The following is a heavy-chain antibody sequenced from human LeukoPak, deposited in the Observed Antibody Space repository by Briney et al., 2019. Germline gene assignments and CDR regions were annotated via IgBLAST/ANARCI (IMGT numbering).Heavy chain of an antibody. J-gene: IGHJ4*02. V-gene: IGHV3-30*18. CDR2: ISYDGSNK. D-gene: IGHD2-15*01. CDR1: GFTFSSYG. Sequence: GGSLRLSCAASGFTFSSYGMHWVRQAPGKGLEWVAVISYDGSNKYYADSVKGRFTISRDNSKNTLFLQMNSLRAEDTAVYYCAKDRLGYCSGGHCSTNVLFDVWGQGTLVTVSS. CDR3: AKDRLGYCSGGHCSTNVLFDV.